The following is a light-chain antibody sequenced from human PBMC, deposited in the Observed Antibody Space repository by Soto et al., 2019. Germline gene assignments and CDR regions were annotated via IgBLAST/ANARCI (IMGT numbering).Light chain of an antibody. CDR1: SSDVGSYNF. J-gene: IGLJ1*01. CDR3: CADAGRSTYV. V-gene: IGLV2-23*02. Sequence: QSALTQPASVSGSPGQSITISCTRASSDVGSYNFVSWYQQHPGEVPKVLIYEVSKRPSGVSDRFPGSKSGNTASLTISGLQAEDEADYYCCADAGRSTYVFGTGTKLTVL. CDR2: EVS.